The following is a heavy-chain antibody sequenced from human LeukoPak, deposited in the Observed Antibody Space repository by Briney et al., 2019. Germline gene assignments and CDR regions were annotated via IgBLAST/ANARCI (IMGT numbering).Heavy chain of an antibody. V-gene: IGHV1-8*01. J-gene: IGHJ4*02. CDR2: MNPNSGNT. CDR1: GYTFTSYD. D-gene: IGHD3-10*01. CDR3: ARSRTMVRGVIPSLGY. Sequence: ASVKVSCKASGYTFTSYDINWVRQATGQGLEWMGWMNPNSGNTGYAQKFQGRVTMTRNTSISTAYMELSSLRSEDTAVYYCARSRTMVRGVIPSLGYWGQGTLFTVSS.